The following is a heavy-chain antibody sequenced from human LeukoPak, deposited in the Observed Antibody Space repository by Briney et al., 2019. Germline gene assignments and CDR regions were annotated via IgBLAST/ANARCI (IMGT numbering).Heavy chain of an antibody. CDR2: ISAYNGNT. J-gene: IGHJ6*04. V-gene: IGHV1-18*04. CDR1: GYTSTSYG. D-gene: IGHD1-26*01. CDR3: ARLGWDDLYYYYGMDV. Sequence: ASVKVSCKASGYTSTSYGISWVRQAPGQGLEWMGWISAYNGNTNYAQKLQGRVTMTTDTSTSTAYMELRSLRSDDTAVYYCARLGWDDLYYYYGMDVWGKGTTVTVSS.